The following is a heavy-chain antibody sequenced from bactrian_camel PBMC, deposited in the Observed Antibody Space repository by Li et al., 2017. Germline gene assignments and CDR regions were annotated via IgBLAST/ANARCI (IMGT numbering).Heavy chain of an antibody. CDR1: GFPFSIHG. J-gene: IGHJ4*01. V-gene: IGHV3S40*01. D-gene: IGHD4*01. Sequence: QLVGSGGGSVQPGGSLRLSCAASGFPFSIHGMSWVRQAPGKGLEWVSIIDGGGGRRWYADSVKGRFTIARENVKNTVYLQMNSLKPEDTAVYTCVTATEYNSFNDWGQGTQVTVS. CDR2: IDGGGGRR. CDR3: VTATEYNSFND.